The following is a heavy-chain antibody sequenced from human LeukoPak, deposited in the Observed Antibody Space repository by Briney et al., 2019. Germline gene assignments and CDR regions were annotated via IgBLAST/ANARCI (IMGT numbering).Heavy chain of an antibody. V-gene: IGHV1-69*04. CDR3: ARVPHSSGWYRYFDY. CDR1: GGTFSSYA. D-gene: IGHD6-19*01. J-gene: IGHJ4*02. CDR2: IIPILGIA. Sequence: ASVKVSCKASGGTFSSYAIGWVRQAPGQGLEWMGRIIPILGIANYAQKFQGRVTITADKSTSTAYMELSSLRSEDTAVYYCARVPHSSGWYRYFDYWGQGTLVTVSS.